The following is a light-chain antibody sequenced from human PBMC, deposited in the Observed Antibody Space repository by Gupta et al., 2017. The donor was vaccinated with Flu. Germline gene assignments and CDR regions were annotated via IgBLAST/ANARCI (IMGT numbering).Light chain of an antibody. Sequence: SYVLTQPPSVSVAPGQTARIACGGDNIGSKSVHWYQQRPGQAPVLVVYDDSDRPSGIPERISGSNSGNTATLTIARVEAGDEADFYCQVWDNDNDHWVFGGGTKLTVL. CDR3: QVWDNDNDHWV. CDR1: NIGSKS. CDR2: DDS. J-gene: IGLJ3*02. V-gene: IGLV3-21*02.